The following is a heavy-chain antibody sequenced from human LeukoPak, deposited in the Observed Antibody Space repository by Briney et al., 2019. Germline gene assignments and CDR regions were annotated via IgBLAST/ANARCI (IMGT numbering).Heavy chain of an antibody. Sequence: SDTLALTCTVSGGSISSYYWSWIRQPPGKGLEWSGYIYYSGSTNYNPSLKSRVTISVDTSKNQFSLKLSSVTAADTAVYYCARSRRGYCSGGSCLNWFDPWGQGTLVTVSS. V-gene: IGHV4-59*07. CDR1: GGSISSYY. CDR3: ARSRRGYCSGGSCLNWFDP. CDR2: IYYSGST. J-gene: IGHJ5*02. D-gene: IGHD2-15*01.